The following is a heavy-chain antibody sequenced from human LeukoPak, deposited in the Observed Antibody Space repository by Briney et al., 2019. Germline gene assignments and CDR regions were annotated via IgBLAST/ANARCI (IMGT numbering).Heavy chain of an antibody. J-gene: IGHJ4*02. V-gene: IGHV4-39*07. CDR3: ARSAYYYDSRDDY. D-gene: IGHD3-22*01. CDR2: IYYSGST. CDR1: GGSISSSSYY. Sequence: PSETLYLTCTVSGGSISSSSYYWSWIRQPPGKGLEWIGSIYYSGSTYYNPSLKSRVTISVDTSKNQFSLKLSSVTAADTAVYYCARSAYYYDSRDDYWGQGTLVTVSS.